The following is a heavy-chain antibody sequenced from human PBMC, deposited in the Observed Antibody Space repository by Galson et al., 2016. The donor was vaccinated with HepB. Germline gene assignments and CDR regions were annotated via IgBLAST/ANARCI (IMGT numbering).Heavy chain of an antibody. V-gene: IGHV4-61*03. CDR3: ARGYSRVSGAFDI. J-gene: IGHJ3*02. CDR2: IYYNGNT. Sequence: ETLSLTCTVSGASVSTNSNYWGWIRQPPGKGLEWIGYIYYNGNTNYMPSPKSRATISVDTSKNDFSLSPSAVTAADTAVYFCARGYSRVSGAFDIWGLGTMVTVSS. D-gene: IGHD2-15*01. CDR1: GASVSTNSNY.